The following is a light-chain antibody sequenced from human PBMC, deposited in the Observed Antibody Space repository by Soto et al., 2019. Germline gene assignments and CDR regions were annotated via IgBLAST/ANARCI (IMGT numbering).Light chain of an antibody. CDR2: EVT. J-gene: IGLJ2*01. CDR1: SSDVGAYNY. V-gene: IGLV2-8*01. Sequence: QSALTQPPSASGSPGQSVTISCTGTSSDVGAYNYVSWYQQHPGKAPKLMIYEVTKRPSGVPDRFSGSKSGNTASLTVSGLLAEDEADYYCSSFSSTSTIIFGGGTKLTVL. CDR3: SSFSSTSTII.